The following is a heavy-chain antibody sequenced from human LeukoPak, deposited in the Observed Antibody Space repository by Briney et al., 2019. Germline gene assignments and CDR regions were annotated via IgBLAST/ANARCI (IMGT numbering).Heavy chain of an antibody. Sequence: GASVKVSCKASGGTLSSYAISWVRQAPGQGLEWMGGIIPIFGTANYAQKFQGRVTITTDESTSTAYMELSSLRSEDTAVYYCARDLRQQLVYYMDVWGKGTTVTVS. CDR2: IIPIFGTA. J-gene: IGHJ6*03. D-gene: IGHD6-13*01. CDR1: GGTLSSYA. CDR3: ARDLRQQLVYYMDV. V-gene: IGHV1-69*05.